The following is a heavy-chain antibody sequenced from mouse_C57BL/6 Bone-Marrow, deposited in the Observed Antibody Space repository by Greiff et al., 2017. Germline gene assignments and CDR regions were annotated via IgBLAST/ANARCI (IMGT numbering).Heavy chain of an antibody. D-gene: IGHD1-1*01. J-gene: IGHJ4*01. CDR2: INPYNGGT. V-gene: IGHV1-19*01. CDR3: ARPYGYAMDY. Sequence: VPLQQSGPVLVKPGASVKMSCKASGYTFTDYYMNWVKQSHGKSLEWIGVINPYNGGTSYNQKFKGKATLTVDKSSSTAYMELNSLTSEDSAVYYCARPYGYAMDYWGQGTSVTVSS. CDR1: GYTFTDYY.